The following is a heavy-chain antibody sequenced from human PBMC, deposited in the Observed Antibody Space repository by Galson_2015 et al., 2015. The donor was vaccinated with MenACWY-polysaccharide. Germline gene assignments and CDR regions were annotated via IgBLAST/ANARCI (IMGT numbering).Heavy chain of an antibody. CDR2: INRDGSTT. Sequence: SLRLSCAASGFIFSTHWMHWVRQAPGKGRVWLSRINRDGSTTNYADSVKGRFMISRDNAKNTLFLQMNSLSAEDTPVYYCAKNIQAAYSGQGTLVTVSS. J-gene: IGHJ4*02. CDR1: GFIFSTHW. CDR3: AKNIQAAY. D-gene: IGHD2/OR15-2a*01. V-gene: IGHV3-74*01.